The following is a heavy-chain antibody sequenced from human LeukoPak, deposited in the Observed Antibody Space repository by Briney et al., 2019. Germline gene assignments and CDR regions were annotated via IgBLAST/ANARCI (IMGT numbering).Heavy chain of an antibody. CDR3: ARDPYSGSYGAYYYYYMDV. Sequence: KPSETLSLTCTVSGGSISTSSYYWGWIRQPPGKGLEWVSSITSSSTYIYYADSVKGRFTISRDNAKNSLYLQMNSLRAEDSAVYYCARDPYSGSYGAYYYYYMDVWGKGTTVTVSS. J-gene: IGHJ6*03. CDR2: ITSSSTYI. CDR1: GGSISTSSYY. V-gene: IGHV3-21*01. D-gene: IGHD1-26*01.